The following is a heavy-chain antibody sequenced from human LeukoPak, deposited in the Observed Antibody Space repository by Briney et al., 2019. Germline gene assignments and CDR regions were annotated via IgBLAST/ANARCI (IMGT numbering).Heavy chain of an antibody. CDR1: GFTFSSYW. CDR3: ARGIAVAGTRYYFDY. V-gene: IGHV3-74*01. Sequence: GGSLRLSCAASGFTFSSYWMHWVRQAPGKGLVWVSCINSDGSSISYADSVKGRITISRDNAKNTLYLQMNSLRAEDTAVYYCARGIAVAGTRYYFDYWGQGTLVTVSS. CDR2: INSDGSSI. D-gene: IGHD6-19*01. J-gene: IGHJ4*02.